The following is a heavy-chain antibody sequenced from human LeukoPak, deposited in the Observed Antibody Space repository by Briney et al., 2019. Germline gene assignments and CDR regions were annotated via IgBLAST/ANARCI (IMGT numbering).Heavy chain of an antibody. CDR3: ARDSIPTYYDFWSGYYGNWFDP. CDR1: GFTFSSYA. J-gene: IGHJ5*02. D-gene: IGHD3-3*01. V-gene: IGHV3-30-3*01. Sequence: PVGSLRLSCAASGFTFSSYAMHWVRQAPGKGLEWVAVISYDGSNKYYADSVKGRFTISRDNSKNTLYLQMNSLRAEDTAVYYCARDSIPTYYDFWSGYYGNWFDPWGQGTLVTVSS. CDR2: ISYDGSNK.